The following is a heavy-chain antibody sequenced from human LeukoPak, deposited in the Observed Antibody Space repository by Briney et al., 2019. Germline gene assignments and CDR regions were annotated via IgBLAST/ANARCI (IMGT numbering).Heavy chain of an antibody. CDR1: EFTFSIYA. V-gene: IGHV3-23*01. Sequence: GGSLRLSCAASEFTFSIYAMSWVRQAPGKGLEWVSSITSRGEGTWYAGSVRGRFTISRDNSKNTLYLQMNSLRAEDTAVYYCTRDRPNYYGSDGHYYRRNGDYWGQGTLVTVS. J-gene: IGHJ4*02. D-gene: IGHD3-22*01. CDR2: ITSRGEGT. CDR3: TRDRPNYYGSDGHYYRRNGDY.